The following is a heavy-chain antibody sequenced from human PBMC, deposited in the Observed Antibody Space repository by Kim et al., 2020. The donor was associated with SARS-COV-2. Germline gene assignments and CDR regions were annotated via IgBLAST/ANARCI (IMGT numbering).Heavy chain of an antibody. CDR2: IIPIFGTA. V-gene: IGHV1-69*13. D-gene: IGHD5-12*01. CDR1: GGTFSSYA. CDR3: ARDRDSGYDFYY. Sequence: SVKVSCKASGGTFSSYAISWVRQAPGQGLEWMGGIIPIFGTANYAQKFQGRVTITADESTSTAYMELSSLRSEDTAVYYCARDRDSGYDFYYWGQGTLVTVSS. J-gene: IGHJ4*02.